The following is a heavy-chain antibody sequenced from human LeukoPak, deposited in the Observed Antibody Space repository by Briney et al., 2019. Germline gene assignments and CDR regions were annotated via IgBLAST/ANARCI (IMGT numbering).Heavy chain of an antibody. V-gene: IGHV1-8*03. CDR3: ARVKSCSSTSCYTGYYYYYYMDV. CDR2: MNPNSGNT. J-gene: IGHJ6*03. CDR1: GYTFTSYD. D-gene: IGHD2-2*02. Sequence: GASVKVSCKASGYTFTSYDINWVRQATGQGLEWMGWMNPNSGNTGYAQKFQGRVTITRNTSISTAYMELSSLRSEDTAVYYCARVKSCSSTSCYTGYYYYYYMDVWGKGTTVTVSS.